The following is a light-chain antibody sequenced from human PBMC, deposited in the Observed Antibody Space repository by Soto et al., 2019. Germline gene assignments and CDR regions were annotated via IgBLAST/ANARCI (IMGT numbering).Light chain of an antibody. CDR3: QQTNTCPFT. Sequence: DIQLTQSPSSVSASVGDSVTITCRASQGVSRWLAWYQQKPGRAPKLLIYGASSLQSGVPSRFSGSGSGTDFTLTIGSLPHEDFASYYCQQTNTCPFTLGPGTKVDVK. J-gene: IGKJ3*01. V-gene: IGKV1-12*02. CDR2: GAS. CDR1: QGVSRW.